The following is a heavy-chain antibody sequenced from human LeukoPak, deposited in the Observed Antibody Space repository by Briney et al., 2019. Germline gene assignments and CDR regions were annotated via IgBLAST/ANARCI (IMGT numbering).Heavy chain of an antibody. J-gene: IGHJ6*03. CDR1: GFTFSSYW. Sequence: GGSLRLSCAASGFTFSSYWMSWVRQAPGKGLEWVANIKQDGSEKYYVDSVKGRFTISRDNAKNSLYLQMNSLRAEDTAVYYCAREAYYDFWSGYYYGYYYYYMDVWGKGTTVTVSS. CDR3: AREAYYDFWSGYYYGYYYYYMDV. V-gene: IGHV3-7*01. CDR2: IKQDGSEK. D-gene: IGHD3-3*01.